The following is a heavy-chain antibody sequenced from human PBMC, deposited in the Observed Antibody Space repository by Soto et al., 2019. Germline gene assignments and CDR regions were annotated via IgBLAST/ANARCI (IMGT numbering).Heavy chain of an antibody. CDR2: IYHSGST. V-gene: IGHV4-30-2*01. CDR3: ARDSLASDAFDI. CDR1: GGSISSGGYS. D-gene: IGHD1-1*01. Sequence: SSETLSLTCAVSGGSISSGGYSWSWIRQPPGKGLEWIGYIYHSGSTYYNPSLKSRVTISVDRSKNQFSLKLSSVTAADTAVYYCARDSLASDAFDIWGQGTMVTVSS. J-gene: IGHJ3*02.